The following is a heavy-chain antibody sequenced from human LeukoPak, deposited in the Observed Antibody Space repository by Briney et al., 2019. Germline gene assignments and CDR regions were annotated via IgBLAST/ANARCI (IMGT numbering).Heavy chain of an antibody. V-gene: IGHV4-39*01. CDR2: IYYSGST. D-gene: IGHD3-10*01. Sequence: PSETLSLTCTVSGGSISSSSYYWGWIRQPPGKGLEWIGSIYYSGSTYYNPSLKSRVTISVDTSKNQFSLKLSSVTAADTAVYYCAKPRSGSGSFFRGYSFDYWGQGTLVTVSS. CDR1: GGSISSSSYY. CDR3: AKPRSGSGSFFRGYSFDY. J-gene: IGHJ4*02.